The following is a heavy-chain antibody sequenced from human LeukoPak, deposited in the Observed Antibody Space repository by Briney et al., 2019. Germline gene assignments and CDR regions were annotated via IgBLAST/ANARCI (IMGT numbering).Heavy chain of an antibody. Sequence: PSETLSLTCTVSGGSISSYYWSWIRQPPGKGLEWIGYIYYSGSTNYNPSLKSRVTISVDTSKNQFSLKLSSVTAADTAVYYCARYGYDFWSGYYNPYYFDYWGQGTLVTVSS. J-gene: IGHJ4*02. CDR2: IYYSGST. CDR3: ARYGYDFWSGYYNPYYFDY. D-gene: IGHD3-3*01. V-gene: IGHV4-59*01. CDR1: GGSISSYY.